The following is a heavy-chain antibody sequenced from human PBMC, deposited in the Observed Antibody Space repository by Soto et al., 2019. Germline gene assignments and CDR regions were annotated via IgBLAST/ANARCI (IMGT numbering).Heavy chain of an antibody. D-gene: IGHD5-12*01. V-gene: IGHV4-59*01. CDR1: GGSISSYY. CDR3: ARAHYSGYDFYYFDY. J-gene: IGHJ4*02. CDR2: IYDSGST. Sequence: QVQLQESGPGLVKPSETLSLTCTVSGGSISSYYWSWIRQPPGKGLEWIGYIYDSGSTNYNHSLNTRVTISVDTSKNQFSLKLSSVTAADTDVYYCARAHYSGYDFYYFDYWGQGTLVTVSS.